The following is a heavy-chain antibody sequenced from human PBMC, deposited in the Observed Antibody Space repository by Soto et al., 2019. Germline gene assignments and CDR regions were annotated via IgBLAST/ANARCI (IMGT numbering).Heavy chain of an antibody. CDR1: GFTFTSYG. V-gene: IGHV3-30*18. CDR3: AKGGRTSSSWYGEGMDY. J-gene: IGHJ4*02. CDR2: ISYDGSYK. D-gene: IGHD6-13*01. Sequence: QVRLVESGGGVVQPGTSLRLSCAASGFTFTSYGMHWVRQAPGKGLEWVAVISYDGSYKYYGDSVKGRLTISRDNSKNTLDLQMNSLRAEDTAVYFCAKGGRTSSSWYGEGMDYWGQGPLVTVSS.